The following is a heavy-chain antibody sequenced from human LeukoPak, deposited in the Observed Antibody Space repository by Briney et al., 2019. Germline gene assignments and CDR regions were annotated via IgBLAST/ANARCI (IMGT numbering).Heavy chain of an antibody. D-gene: IGHD2-21*02. Sequence: PGRSLRLSCAASGFTFSSYAMHWVRQAPGKGREGVAVISYDISNKYYVDSVKGRFTTSKYNSKNNLYLQMNSLRAEDTAVYYCARHSFPIVVVTAELDTWGQGTLVTVSS. CDR2: ISYDISNK. CDR1: GFTFSSYA. V-gene: IGHV3-30-3*01. J-gene: IGHJ5*02. CDR3: ARHSFPIVVVTAELDT.